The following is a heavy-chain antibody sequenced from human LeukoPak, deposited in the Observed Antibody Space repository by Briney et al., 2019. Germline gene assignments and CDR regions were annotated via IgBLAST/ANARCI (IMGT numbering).Heavy chain of an antibody. CDR3: ARDPPSSSGQVDY. V-gene: IGHV3-7*01. J-gene: IGHJ4*02. Sequence: GGSLRLSCAASGLTFSSYWMSWVRQAPGEGLEWVANIKQDGSEKYYVDSVKGRFTISRDNAKNSLYLQMNSLRAEDTAVYYCARDPPSSSGQVDYWGQGTLVTVSS. CDR1: GLTFSSYW. CDR2: IKQDGSEK. D-gene: IGHD6-6*01.